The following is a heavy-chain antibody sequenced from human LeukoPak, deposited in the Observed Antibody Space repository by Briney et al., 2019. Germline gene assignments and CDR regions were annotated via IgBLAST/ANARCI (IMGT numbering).Heavy chain of an antibody. J-gene: IGHJ4*02. Sequence: SETLSLTCTVSGGSISSGGYYWSWIRKHPGKGLEWIGYIYYSGSTYYNPSLKSRGTISVDTSKNQFSLKLSSVTAADTAVYYCARGLWDSGYDSLNADFDYWGQGTLVTVSS. V-gene: IGHV4-31*03. CDR1: GGSISSGGYY. CDR3: ARGLWDSGYDSLNADFDY. CDR2: IYYSGST. D-gene: IGHD5-12*01.